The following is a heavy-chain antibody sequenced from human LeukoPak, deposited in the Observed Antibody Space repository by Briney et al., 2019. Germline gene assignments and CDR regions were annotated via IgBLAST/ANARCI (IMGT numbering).Heavy chain of an antibody. CDR2: ISSSGSTI. Sequence: GGSLRLSCAASGFTFSDYYMSWIRQAPGKGLEWVSYISSSGSTIYYADFVKGRFTISRDNAKNSLYLQMNSLRAEDTAVYYCARARITIFGVVRGNYYFDYWGQGTLVTVSS. CDR1: GFTFSDYY. D-gene: IGHD3-3*01. J-gene: IGHJ4*02. V-gene: IGHV3-11*01. CDR3: ARARITIFGVVRGNYYFDY.